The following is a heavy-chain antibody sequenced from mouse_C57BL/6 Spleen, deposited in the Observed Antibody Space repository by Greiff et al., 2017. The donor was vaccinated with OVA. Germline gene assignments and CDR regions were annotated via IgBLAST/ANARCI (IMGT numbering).Heavy chain of an antibody. CDR3: AREKLAAFDY. CDR2: INPNNGGT. D-gene: IGHD3-1*01. Sequence: EVQLQQSGPELVKPGASVKISCKASGYTFTDYYMNWVKQSHGKSLEWIGDINPNNGGTSYNQKFKGKATLTVDKSSSTAYMELRSLTAEDSAVYYCAREKLAAFDYWGQGTTLTVS. V-gene: IGHV1-26*01. J-gene: IGHJ2*01. CDR1: GYTFTDYY.